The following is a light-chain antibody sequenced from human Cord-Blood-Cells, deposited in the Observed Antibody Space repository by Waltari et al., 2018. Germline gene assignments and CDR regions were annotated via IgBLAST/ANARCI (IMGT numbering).Light chain of an antibody. CDR2: WAS. V-gene: IGKV4-1*01. CDR1: QCVLYSSNNKNY. Sequence: DIVMTQSPDSLAVSLGERATINCKSSQCVLYSSNNKNYLAWYQQKPGQPPKLLIYWASTRESGVPDRFSGSGSGTDFTLTISRLQAEDVAVYYCQQYYSTPWTFGQGTKVEIK. CDR3: QQYYSTPWT. J-gene: IGKJ1*01.